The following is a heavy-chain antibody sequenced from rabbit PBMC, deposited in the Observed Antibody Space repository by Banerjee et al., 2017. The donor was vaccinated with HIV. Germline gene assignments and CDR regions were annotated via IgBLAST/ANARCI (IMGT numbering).Heavy chain of an antibody. CDR1: GFDISSYS. CDR3: VRGLVAGVLDL. CDR2: IYIDQGNT. Sequence: QLQETGGGLVQPGGSLTLSCKASGFDISSYSIGWVRQAPGKGLEWIGIIYIDQGNTDYATWVNGRFTISSHNAQNTLYLQLNSLTAADTATYFCVRGLVAGVLDLWGPGTLVTVS. V-gene: IGHV1S7*01. J-gene: IGHJ6*01. D-gene: IGHD3-3*01.